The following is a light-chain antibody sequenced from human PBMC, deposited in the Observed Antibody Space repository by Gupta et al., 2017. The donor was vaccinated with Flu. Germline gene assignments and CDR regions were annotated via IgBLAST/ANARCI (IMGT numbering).Light chain of an antibody. CDR3: QESFRTPYS. V-gene: IGKV1-39*01. J-gene: IGKJ2*03. Sequence: DIQVTQSPSSLSASVGDRVIITCRASQSIGNLFLNWYQKRPGTAPKVLIYATSNLQSGVPSRFSGSGSGTDFTLTISSLQPDDSATYYCQESFRTPYSFGQGTKVQIK. CDR1: QSIGNLF. CDR2: ATS.